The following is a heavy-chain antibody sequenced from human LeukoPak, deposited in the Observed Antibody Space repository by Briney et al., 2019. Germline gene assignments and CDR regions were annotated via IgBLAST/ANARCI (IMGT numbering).Heavy chain of an antibody. J-gene: IGHJ6*04. CDR1: GFTFDDYG. CDR3: AELGITMIGGV. V-gene: IGHV3-20*04. Sequence: GGSLRLSCAASGFTFDDYGMSWVRQAPGKGLEWVSGINWNGGSTGYADSVKGRFTISRDNAKNSLYLQMNSLRAEDTAVYYCAELGITMIGGVWGKGATVTISS. D-gene: IGHD3-10*02. CDR2: INWNGGST.